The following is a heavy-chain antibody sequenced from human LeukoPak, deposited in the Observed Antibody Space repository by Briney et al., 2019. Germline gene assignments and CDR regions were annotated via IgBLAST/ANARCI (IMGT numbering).Heavy chain of an antibody. CDR2: ISSSGSTI. CDR3: ARVVFRGYFDY. V-gene: IGHV3-48*03. J-gene: IGHJ4*02. D-gene: IGHD3-3*01. Sequence: GGSLRLSCAASGFTFSSYEMNWVRQAPGKGLEWVSYISSSGSTIYYADSVKGRFTISRDNAKNSLYLQMNNLRAEDTAVYYCARVVFRGYFDYWGQGTLVTVSS. CDR1: GFTFSSYE.